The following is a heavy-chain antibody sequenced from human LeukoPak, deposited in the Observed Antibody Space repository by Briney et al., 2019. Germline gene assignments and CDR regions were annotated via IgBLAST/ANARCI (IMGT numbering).Heavy chain of an antibody. Sequence: KSSETLSLTCTVSGGSISSYYWSWIRRPPGKGLEWIGYIYYSGSTNYNPSLKSRVTISVDTSKNQFSLKLSSVTAADTAVYYCARTTVTTCVDYWGQGTLVTVSS. J-gene: IGHJ4*02. D-gene: IGHD4-17*01. V-gene: IGHV4-59*08. CDR1: GGSISSYY. CDR3: ARTTVTTCVDY. CDR2: IYYSGST.